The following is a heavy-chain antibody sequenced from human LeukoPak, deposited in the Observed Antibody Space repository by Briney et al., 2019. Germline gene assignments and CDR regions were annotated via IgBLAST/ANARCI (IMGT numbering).Heavy chain of an antibody. D-gene: IGHD3-10*01. V-gene: IGHV3-7*03. CDR3: ARDYYGSGSHYEN. CDR1: GFTFSSYW. CDR2: INQDGSEK. Sequence: GGSLRLSCAASGFTFSSYWMSWVRQAPGKGLEWVANINQDGSEKSYVDSVKGRFTISRDNAKNSLYLQMSSLGAEDTAVYYCARDYYGSGSHYENWGQGTLVTVSS. J-gene: IGHJ4*02.